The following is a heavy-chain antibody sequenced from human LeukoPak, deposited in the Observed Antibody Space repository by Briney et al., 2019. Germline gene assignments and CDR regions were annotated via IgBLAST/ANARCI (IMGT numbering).Heavy chain of an antibody. V-gene: IGHV3-30*02. CDR2: IRDDGSNK. CDR3: AKGYSGWSTDY. J-gene: IGHJ4*02. CDR1: GFTFSNYG. Sequence: GGSLRLSRAASGFTFSNYGMYWVRQPPGKGLEWVAFIRDDGSNKYYADSVKGRFTISRDNSKNTLYLQMNSLRAEDTAVYYCAKGYSGWSTDYWGQGTLVTVSS. D-gene: IGHD6-19*01.